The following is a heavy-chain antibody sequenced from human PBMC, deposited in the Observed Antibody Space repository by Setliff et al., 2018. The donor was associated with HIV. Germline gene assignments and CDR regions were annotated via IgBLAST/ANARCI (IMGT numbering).Heavy chain of an antibody. J-gene: IGHJ4*02. V-gene: IGHV4-34*01. D-gene: IGHD2-21*02. CDR1: GGSFSDYY. Sequence: SETLSLTCAVYGGSFSDYYWSWIRQPPGEGLEWIGEINHSGRTNYNPSLKSRVTISVDTSKNQFSLNLSSVTAADTAVYYCARAPGVTPFDHWGPGTLVTVSS. CDR3: ARAPGVTPFDH. CDR2: INHSGRT.